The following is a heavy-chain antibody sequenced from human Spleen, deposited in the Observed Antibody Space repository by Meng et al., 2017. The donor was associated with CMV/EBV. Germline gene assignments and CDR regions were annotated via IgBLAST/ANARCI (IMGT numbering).Heavy chain of an antibody. CDR2: ITSSSSTT. D-gene: IGHD3-16*02. J-gene: IGHJ4*02. V-gene: IGHV3-48*04. CDR1: GFTFSTYT. CDR3: AREGVHDYVWGSYRYNYFDY. Sequence: GESLKISCAASGFTFSTYTFNWVRQAPGKGLEWVSYITSSSSTTYYADSVKGRFTISRDNAKNSLYLQMNSLRAEDTAVYYCAREGVHDYVWGSYRYNYFDYWGQGTLVTVSS.